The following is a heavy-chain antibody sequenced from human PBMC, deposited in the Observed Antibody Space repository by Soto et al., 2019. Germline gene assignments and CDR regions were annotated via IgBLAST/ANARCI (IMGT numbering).Heavy chain of an antibody. CDR2: IYHSGNT. J-gene: IGHJ4*02. D-gene: IGHD5-18*01. CDR1: GDSIGSSTNY. CDR3: ARHEWLQLWLVSEY. V-gene: IGHV4-39*01. Sequence: PSETLSLTCSVSGDSIGSSTNYWGWIRQPPGKGLEWIGTIYHSGNTYYNPTLKSRVAISVDMSKNQFSLRLNSVTAADTAVYYCARHEWLQLWLVSEYWGQGALFTVSS.